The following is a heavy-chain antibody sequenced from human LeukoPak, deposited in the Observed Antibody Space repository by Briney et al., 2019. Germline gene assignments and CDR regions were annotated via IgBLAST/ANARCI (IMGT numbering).Heavy chain of an antibody. Sequence: GESLKISCKGSGYSFTSYWIGWVRQMPGKGLEWMGIIYPGDSDTRYSPSFQGQVTISADKSISTAYLQWSSLKASDTATYYCARLEGTAAAGPVHFDYWGQGTLVTVSS. CDR2: IYPGDSDT. V-gene: IGHV5-51*01. J-gene: IGHJ4*02. D-gene: IGHD6-13*01. CDR3: ARLEGTAAAGPVHFDY. CDR1: GYSFTSYW.